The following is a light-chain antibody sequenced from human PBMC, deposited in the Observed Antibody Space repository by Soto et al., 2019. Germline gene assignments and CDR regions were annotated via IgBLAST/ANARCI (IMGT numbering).Light chain of an antibody. CDR1: QNITYF. Sequence: DIPLTQSPSSLSASVGDRVTISCRASQNITYFLHWYQHKPGKGPKLLIYAASHLETGVPSRFSGSGSGTHFTLTISSLQPEDFGAYFCHQAYRNPGTFGQGTKVEIK. J-gene: IGKJ1*01. CDR2: AAS. CDR3: HQAYRNPGT. V-gene: IGKV1-39*01.